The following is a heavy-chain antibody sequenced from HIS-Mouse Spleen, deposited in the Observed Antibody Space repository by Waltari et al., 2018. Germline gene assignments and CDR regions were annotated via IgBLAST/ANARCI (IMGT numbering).Heavy chain of an antibody. J-gene: IGHJ4*02. CDR1: GFTFDDYA. D-gene: IGHD6-13*01. CDR3: AKDRSSSWYYFDY. CDR2: ISWNSGSI. V-gene: IGHV3-9*01. Sequence: EVQLVESGGGLVQPGRSLRLSCEASGFTFDDYAMHWVRQAPGKVLEWVSGISWNSGSIGYADSVNGRFTISRDNAKNSLYLQMNSLRAEDTALYYCAKDRSSSWYYFDYWGQGTLVTVSS.